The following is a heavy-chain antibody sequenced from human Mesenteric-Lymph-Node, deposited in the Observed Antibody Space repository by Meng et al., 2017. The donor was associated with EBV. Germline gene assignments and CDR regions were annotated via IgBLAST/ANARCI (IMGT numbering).Heavy chain of an antibody. V-gene: IGHV4-34*01. CDR1: GGSFSGYL. CDR3: ARRNYGDYGDGFDH. D-gene: IGHD4-17*01. Sequence: PLQQCGAGLLKHSETLSLTCAVYGGSFSGYLWSCIRQPPGKGLEWIGYIYYSGSTHYNPSLKSRVTISVDTSKNQFSLKVSSVTAADTAVYYCARRNYGDYGDGFDHWGQGTLVTVSS. J-gene: IGHJ4*02. CDR2: IYYSGST.